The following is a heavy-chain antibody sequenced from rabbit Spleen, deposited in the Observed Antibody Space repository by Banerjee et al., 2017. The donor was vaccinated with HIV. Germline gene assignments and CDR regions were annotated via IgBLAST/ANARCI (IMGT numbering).Heavy chain of an antibody. CDR1: GFTISGYW. V-gene: IGHV1S7*01. CDR3: AREDVGGSVSW. D-gene: IGHD1-1*01. Sequence: QLEESGGRLVQPGGSLTLSCKAFGFTISGYWMNWVRQAPGKGLEWIGIIYPITETTYYANWVNGRFTISTDNAQNTVDLQMNSLTAADTATYFCAREDVGGSVSWWGPGTLVTVS. CDR2: IYPITETT. J-gene: IGHJ4*01.